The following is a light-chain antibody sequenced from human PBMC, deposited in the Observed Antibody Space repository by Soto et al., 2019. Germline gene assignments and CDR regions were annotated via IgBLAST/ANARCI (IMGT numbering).Light chain of an antibody. CDR3: GTWDNSLSADV. CDR2: DNN. J-gene: IGLJ1*01. Sequence: QSVLTQSPSVSAAPGQRVTISCSGSNSNIGNNYVSWYQQLPGTAPKLLIYDNNKRPSGIPDRFSGSKSGTSATLGITGLQTGDEADYYCGTWDNSLSADVFGAGTKLTVL. V-gene: IGLV1-51*01. CDR1: NSNIGNNY.